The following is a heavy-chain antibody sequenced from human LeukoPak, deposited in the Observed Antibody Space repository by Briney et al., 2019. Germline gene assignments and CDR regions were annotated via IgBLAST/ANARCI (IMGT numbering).Heavy chain of an antibody. J-gene: IGHJ4*02. V-gene: IGHV3-23*01. D-gene: IGHD1-1*01. Sequence: GGSLRLSCAASAFTFSSYWMHWVRQAPGKGLEWVSTVSISGGGTYYADSMKGRFTISRDNSKNTLYLQMNSLRAEDTAVYYCAKRYNSEYLAPVQNWGQGTLVTVSS. CDR3: AKRYNSEYLAPVQN. CDR1: AFTFSSYW. CDR2: VSISGGGT.